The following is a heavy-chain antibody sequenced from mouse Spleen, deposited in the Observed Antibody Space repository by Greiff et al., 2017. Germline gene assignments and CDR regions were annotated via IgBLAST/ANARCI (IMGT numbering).Heavy chain of an antibody. CDR1: GYAFSSYW. D-gene: IGHD3-3*01. J-gene: IGHJ1*01. Sequence: VKLQESGAELVKPGASVKISCKASGYAFSSYWMNWVKQRPGKGLEWIGQIYPGDGDTNYNGKFKGKATLTADKSSSTAYMQLSSLTSEDSAVYFCARRAYWYFDVWGAGTTVTVSS. CDR3: ARRAYWYFDV. V-gene: IGHV1-80*01. CDR2: IYPGDGDT.